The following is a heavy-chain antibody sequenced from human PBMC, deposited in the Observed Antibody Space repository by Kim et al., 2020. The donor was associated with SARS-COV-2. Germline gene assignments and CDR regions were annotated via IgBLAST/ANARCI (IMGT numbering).Heavy chain of an antibody. Sequence: ASVKVSCKASGYTFTSYDINWVRQATGQGLEWMGWMNPNSGNTGYAQKFQGRVTMTRNTSISTAYMELSSLRTEDTAVYYCARGVSYYDFWSGYPDANWFDTWGQGTLVTVSS. D-gene: IGHD3-3*01. J-gene: IGHJ5*02. CDR1: GYTFTSYD. V-gene: IGHV1-8*01. CDR2: MNPNSGNT. CDR3: ARGVSYYDFWSGYPDANWFDT.